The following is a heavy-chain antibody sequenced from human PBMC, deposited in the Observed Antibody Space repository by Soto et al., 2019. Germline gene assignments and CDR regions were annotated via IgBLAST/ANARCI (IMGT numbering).Heavy chain of an antibody. D-gene: IGHD3-16*01. CDR1: GYTFTSYG. V-gene: IGHV1-18*01. Sequence: ASVKVSCKASGYTFTSYGISWGRQAPGQGLEWMGWISADNRNTNYAQNLQGRDTMTTDTSTTTAYMELRSLRSDDTAVYYCARAQESTITFGGVTKHNWFDSWRQGSLVTVCS. J-gene: IGHJ5*01. CDR2: ISADNRNT. CDR3: ARAQESTITFGGVTKHNWFDS.